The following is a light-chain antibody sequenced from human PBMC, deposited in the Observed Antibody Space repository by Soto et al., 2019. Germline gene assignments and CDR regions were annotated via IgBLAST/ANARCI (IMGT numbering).Light chain of an antibody. CDR2: MNS. J-gene: IGLJ3*02. CDR1: RSNIGSAI. CDR3: VAWDDNLGSRV. Sequence: QSVLTQPPSLSGTPGQTVTISCIGSRSNIGSAIVHWYQQLPGTAPKHLIYMNSQRPSGVPDRFSGSKSGTSDSLVITGLRPEDEADYYCVAWDDNLGSRVFGGGTKLTVL. V-gene: IGLV1-47*01.